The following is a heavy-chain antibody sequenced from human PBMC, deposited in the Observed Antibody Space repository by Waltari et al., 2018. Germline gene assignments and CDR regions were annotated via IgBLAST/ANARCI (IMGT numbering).Heavy chain of an antibody. V-gene: IGHV4-59*01. Sequence: QVQLQESGPGLVKPSETLSLTCTVPGGSISSYYFIWLRQPPGKGLEWIGYIYYSGSTNYNPSLKSRVTISVDTSKNQFSLKLSSVTAADTAVYYCARAGNYYDSSGYSYVGLFDYWGQGTLVTVSS. CDR2: IYYSGST. CDR3: ARAGNYYDSSGYSYVGLFDY. D-gene: IGHD3-22*01. CDR1: GGSISSYY. J-gene: IGHJ4*02.